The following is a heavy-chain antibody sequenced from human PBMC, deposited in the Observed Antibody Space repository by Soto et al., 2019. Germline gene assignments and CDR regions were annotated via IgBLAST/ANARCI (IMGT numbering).Heavy chain of an antibody. CDR3: ARGGRRSPGMDV. CDR2: IYYSDST. J-gene: IGHJ6*02. Sequence: WILQHPGKGLEWIGYIYYSDSTYYNPSLKSRVTISVDTSKNQFSLKLSSVTAADTAVYYCARGGRRSPGMDVWGQGTTVTVSS. V-gene: IGHV4-31*02.